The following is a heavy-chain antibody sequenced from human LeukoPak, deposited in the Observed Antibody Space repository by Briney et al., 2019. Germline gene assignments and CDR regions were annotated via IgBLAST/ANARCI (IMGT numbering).Heavy chain of an antibody. CDR3: ARDLYYYDSSGYKSAGAYYFDY. V-gene: IGHV3-21*01. CDR1: GFTFSSYS. CDR2: ISSSSSYI. Sequence: GGSLRLSCAASGFTFSSYSMNWVRQAPGKGLEWVSSISSSSSYIYYADSVKGRFTISRDNAKNSLYLQMNSLRAEDTAVYYCARDLYYYDSSGYKSAGAYYFDYWGQGTLVTVSS. D-gene: IGHD3-22*01. J-gene: IGHJ4*02.